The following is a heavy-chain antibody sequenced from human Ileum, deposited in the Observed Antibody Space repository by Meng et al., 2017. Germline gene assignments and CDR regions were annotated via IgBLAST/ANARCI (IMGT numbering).Heavy chain of an antibody. J-gene: IGHJ4*02. CDR1: GLTFSTYS. CDR3: ARDWDWVVWDY. Sequence: VQLVESGGGLVRPGGSLPLSCAAFGLTFSTYSMDWVRQAPGKGLVWVSQIKPDGRTTAYADSVKGRFTISRDNAKSTLYLEMNSLRAEDAAVYYCARDWDWVVWDYWGQGTLVTVSS. D-gene: IGHD3/OR15-3a*01. V-gene: IGHV3-74*01. CDR2: IKPDGRTT.